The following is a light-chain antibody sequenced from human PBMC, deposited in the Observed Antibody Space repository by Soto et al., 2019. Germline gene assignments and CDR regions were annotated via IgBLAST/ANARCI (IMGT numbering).Light chain of an antibody. J-gene: IGKJ5*01. Sequence: VLTHSPATLSLSPLERVTLSCRTSHSVNSHVAWYQQKPGQAPRXLLYGASTRATGIPVRFSGSGFGTEFTLTISSLQSEDFAVYYCQQYKNWPLFGQGTRLEIK. CDR3: QQYKNWPL. CDR2: GAS. V-gene: IGKV3-15*01. CDR1: HSVNSH.